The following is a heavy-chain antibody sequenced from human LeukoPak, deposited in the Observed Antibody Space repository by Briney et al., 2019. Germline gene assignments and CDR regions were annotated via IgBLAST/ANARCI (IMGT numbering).Heavy chain of an antibody. Sequence: GGSLRLSCAASGFRFSNYGMSWVRQAPGKGLAWVSSITGSGGSTYYADSVKGRFTISRDNSKNTLYLQMNSLRAEDTAVYYCTRNWGSDNWFDPWGQGTLVTVSS. V-gene: IGHV3-23*01. CDR3: TRNWGSDNWFDP. CDR1: GFRFSNYG. J-gene: IGHJ5*02. CDR2: ITGSGGST. D-gene: IGHD7-27*01.